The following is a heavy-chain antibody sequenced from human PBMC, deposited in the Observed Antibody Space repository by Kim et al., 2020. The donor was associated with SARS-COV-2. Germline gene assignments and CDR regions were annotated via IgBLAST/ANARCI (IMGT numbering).Heavy chain of an antibody. J-gene: IGHJ4*02. CDR3: ARDGGYDSRFDY. Sequence: SYNPSLKSRVTISVDTSKNQFSLKLSSVTAADTAVYYCARDGGYDSRFDYWGQGTLVTVSS. D-gene: IGHD5-12*01. V-gene: IGHV4-31*02.